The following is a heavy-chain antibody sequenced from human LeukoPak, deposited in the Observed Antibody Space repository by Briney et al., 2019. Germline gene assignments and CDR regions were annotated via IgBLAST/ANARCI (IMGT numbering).Heavy chain of an antibody. J-gene: IGHJ4*02. D-gene: IGHD4-17*01. V-gene: IGHV1-24*01. CDR3: ATRPGYGDYRF. CDR2: FDPEDGET. CDR1: GYTLTELS. Sequence: ASVKVSCKVSGYTLTELSMYSVRQAPGKGLEWMGGFDPEDGETIYAQKFQGRVTMTEDTSTDTAYMELSSLRSEDTAVYYCATRPGYGDYRFWGQGTLVTVSS.